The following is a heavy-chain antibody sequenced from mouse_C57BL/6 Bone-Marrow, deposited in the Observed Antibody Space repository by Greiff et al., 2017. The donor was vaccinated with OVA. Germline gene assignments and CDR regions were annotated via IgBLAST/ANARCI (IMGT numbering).Heavy chain of an antibody. J-gene: IGHJ1*03. CDR3: ARPDYYGSSFSSYWYFDV. D-gene: IGHD1-1*01. Sequence: EVQLVESGGGLVKPGGSLKLSCAASGFTFSDYGMHWVRQAPEKGLEWVAYISSGSSTIYYADTVKGRFTISRDNAKNTLFLQMTSLRSEDTAMYYCARPDYYGSSFSSYWYFDVWGTGTTVTVSS. CDR1: GFTFSDYG. V-gene: IGHV5-17*01. CDR2: ISSGSSTI.